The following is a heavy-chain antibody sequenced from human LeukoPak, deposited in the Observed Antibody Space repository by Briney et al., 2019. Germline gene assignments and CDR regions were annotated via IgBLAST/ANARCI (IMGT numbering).Heavy chain of an antibody. Sequence: GGSLRLSCAASGFTFSSYGMHWVRQAPGKGLEWVAVISYDGSNKYYADSVKGRFTISRDNSKSTLYLQMNSLRAEDTAVYYCAKGLNPQRLDTPSYWGQGTLVTVSS. V-gene: IGHV3-30*18. D-gene: IGHD6-25*01. CDR3: AKGLNPQRLDTPSY. CDR2: ISYDGSNK. J-gene: IGHJ4*02. CDR1: GFTFSSYG.